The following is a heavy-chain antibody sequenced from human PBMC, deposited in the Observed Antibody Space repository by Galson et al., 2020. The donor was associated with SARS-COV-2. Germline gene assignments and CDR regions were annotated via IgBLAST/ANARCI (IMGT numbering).Heavy chain of an antibody. CDR1: GYTFTSYY. D-gene: IGHD6-13*01. CDR3: ARDPTLAAAGVLNYCYGIDV. CDR2: INPSGGST. J-gene: IGHJ6*02. V-gene: IGHV1-46*01. Sequence: ASVKVSCKASGYTFTSYYMHWVRQAPGQGLEWMGIINPSGGSTSYAQKFQGRVTMTRDTSTSTVYMELSSLRSEDTAVYYCARDPTLAAAGVLNYCYGIDVWGQGTTVTVSS.